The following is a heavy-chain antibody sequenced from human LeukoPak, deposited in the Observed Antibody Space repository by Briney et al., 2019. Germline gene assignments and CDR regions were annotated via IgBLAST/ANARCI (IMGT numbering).Heavy chain of an antibody. CDR3: AREDGYCSGGNCYSYFDS. CDR1: GFTFSHFW. V-gene: IGHV3-7*01. Sequence: GSLRLSCAASGFTFSHFWMSWVRQAPGKGLEWVAYIKKIGSETYYVDSVKGRFTITRDNTRNSLFLQMYSLRAEDTAVCFCAREDGYCSGGNCYSYFDSWGQGTLVTVSS. J-gene: IGHJ4*02. CDR2: IKKIGSET. D-gene: IGHD2-15*01.